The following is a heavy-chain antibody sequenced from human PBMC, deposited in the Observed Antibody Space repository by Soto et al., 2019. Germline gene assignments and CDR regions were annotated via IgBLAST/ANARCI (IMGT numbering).Heavy chain of an antibody. CDR1: GFTFSSYS. V-gene: IGHV3-21*01. CDR3: PRDPPPIPYGDYESY. Sequence: GGSLRLSCAASGFTFSSYSMNWVRQAPGKGLEWVSSISSSSSYIYYADSVKGRFTISRDNAKNSLYLQMNSLRAEDTAVYYCPRDPPPIPYGDYESYWGQGTMVTVYS. CDR2: ISSSSSYI. J-gene: IGHJ4*02. D-gene: IGHD4-17*01.